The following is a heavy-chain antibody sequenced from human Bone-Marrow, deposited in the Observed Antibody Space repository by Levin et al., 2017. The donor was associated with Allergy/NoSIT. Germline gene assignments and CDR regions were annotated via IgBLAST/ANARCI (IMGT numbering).Heavy chain of an antibody. CDR2: INPDSVAT. CDR3: ARERSSSLLPGPQGF. J-gene: IGHJ4*02. Sequence: RGESLKISCKASGYTFTDYYIHWVRQAPGQGPEWMGWINPDSVATNYAPRFQGRVTMTRDTSISTAYMELTRLSSDDTAVYYCARERSSSLLPGPQGFWGQGTLVTVSS. V-gene: IGHV1-2*02. D-gene: IGHD6-6*01. CDR1: GYTFTDYY.